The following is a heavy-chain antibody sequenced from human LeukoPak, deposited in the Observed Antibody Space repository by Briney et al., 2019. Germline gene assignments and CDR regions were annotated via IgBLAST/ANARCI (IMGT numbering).Heavy chain of an antibody. V-gene: IGHV1-18*01. CDR1: GYTFTSYD. CDR2: ISAYNGNT. CDR3: ARDQGSNTYYYYMDV. D-gene: IGHD4-23*01. J-gene: IGHJ6*03. Sequence: ASARVSCKASGYTFTSYDMSWVRQAPGQGLEGMGWISAYNGNTNYAQKLQGRVTMTTDTSTSTAYMELRSLRSDDTAVYYCARDQGSNTYYYYMDVWGKGTTVTVSS.